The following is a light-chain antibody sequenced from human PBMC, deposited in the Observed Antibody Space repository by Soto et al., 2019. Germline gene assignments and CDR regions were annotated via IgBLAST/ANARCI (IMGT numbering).Light chain of an antibody. CDR2: EVS. CDR1: ISDIVGYNY. Sequence: QSVLTQPASVSGTPGQSITISCTGTISDIVGYNYVSWYQQLPGKAPKLIIVEVSYRPSGVCNRFSGSLSCNTAALTISGLHVEDEDDYYYSSYTNNSSYNLFGGGTKLTVL. J-gene: IGLJ2*01. V-gene: IGLV2-14*01. CDR3: SSYTNNSSYNL.